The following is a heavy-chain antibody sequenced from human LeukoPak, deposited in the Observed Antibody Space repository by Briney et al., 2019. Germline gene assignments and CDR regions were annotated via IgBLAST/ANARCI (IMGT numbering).Heavy chain of an antibody. J-gene: IGHJ6*03. CDR1: GFTFDDYA. CDR2: ITGDGGTT. V-gene: IGHV3-43D*03. D-gene: IGHD5-12*01. CDR3: AKAFRGRCEGFAVADDYYMGV. Sequence: GGSLRLSCAASGFTFDDYAMHWVRQAPGKGLEWVSFITGDGGTTYYADSVKGRFTISRDNNKKCLHWQRNMMRVKNTAVYYCAKAFRGRCEGFAVADDYYMGVWGKGTTVTIAS.